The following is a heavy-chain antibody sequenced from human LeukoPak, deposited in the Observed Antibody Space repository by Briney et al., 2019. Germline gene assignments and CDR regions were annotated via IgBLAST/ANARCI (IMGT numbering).Heavy chain of an antibody. Sequence: KPSETLSLTCTVSGGSMSTYYWTWIRQPPGKALEWIGFIYYTGSTNYNPSLKSRVTISVDTSKNQFSLKLSSVTAADTAVYYCAGMRITTPTVRTLDYWGQGTLVTVSS. D-gene: IGHD1-14*01. J-gene: IGHJ4*02. CDR1: GGSMSTYY. CDR3: AGMRITTPTVRTLDY. V-gene: IGHV4-59*01. CDR2: IYYTGST.